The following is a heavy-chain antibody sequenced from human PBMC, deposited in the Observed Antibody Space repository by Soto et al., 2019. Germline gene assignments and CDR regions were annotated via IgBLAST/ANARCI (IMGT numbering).Heavy chain of an antibody. J-gene: IGHJ6*02. CDR2: ISSSGSTI. CDR3: ARDGGSGSSAVYGMDV. V-gene: IGHV3-11*01. Sequence: GGSLRLSCAASGFTFSDYYMSWIRQAPGKGLEWVSYISSSGSTIYYADSVKGRFTISRDNAKNSLYLQMNSLRAEDTAVYYCARDGGSGSSAVYGMDVWGQGTTVTVSS. CDR1: GFTFSDYY. D-gene: IGHD3-10*01.